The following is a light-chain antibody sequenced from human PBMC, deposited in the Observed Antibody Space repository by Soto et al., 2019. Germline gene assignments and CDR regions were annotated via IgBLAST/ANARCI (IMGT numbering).Light chain of an antibody. J-gene: IGKJ4*01. V-gene: IGKV3-20*01. Sequence: EIVLTQSPGTLSLSPGERATLSCRASQSVSSSYLAWYQQNPGQAHRLLIYGASSRITGIPDRFSGSGSVTDFSLTTSLLEPEDFAVDDCQQYGSSLLTFGGGTKLQI. CDR2: GAS. CDR3: QQYGSSLLT. CDR1: QSVSSSY.